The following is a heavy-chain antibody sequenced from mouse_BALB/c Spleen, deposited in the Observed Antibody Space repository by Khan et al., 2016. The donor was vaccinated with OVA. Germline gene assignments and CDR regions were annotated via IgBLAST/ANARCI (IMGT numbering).Heavy chain of an antibody. CDR2: VSTGGSYT. J-gene: IGHJ3*01. D-gene: IGHD1-1*01. CDR3: TRLAYYYDSEGYDY. CDR1: GFTFSTYG. Sequence: EVELVESGGDLVKPGGSLKLSCAASGFTFSTYGMSWVRQAPDKRLEWVATVSTGGSYTYYPDSVKGRFTISRDNATHTLYLQLSGLRSEDTAMFYCTRLAYYYDSEGYDYGGQGTLVTVSA. V-gene: IGHV5-6*01.